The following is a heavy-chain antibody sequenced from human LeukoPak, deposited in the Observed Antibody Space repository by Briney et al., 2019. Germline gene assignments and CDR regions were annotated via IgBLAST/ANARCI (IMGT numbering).Heavy chain of an antibody. J-gene: IGHJ3*02. CDR3: ARDRAGSRDAFDI. V-gene: IGHV3-11*06. CDR2: ISSSSSYT. Sequence: PGGSLILSCAASGFTFSDYYMSWIRQAPGKGLEWVSYISSSSSYTNYADSVKGRFTISRDNAKNSLYLQMNSLRAEDTAVYYCARDRAGSRDAFDIWGQGTMVTVSS. CDR1: GFTFSDYY. D-gene: IGHD6-19*01.